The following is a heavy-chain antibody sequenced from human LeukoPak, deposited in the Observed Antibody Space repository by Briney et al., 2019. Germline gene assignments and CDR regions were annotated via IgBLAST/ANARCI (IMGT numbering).Heavy chain of an antibody. CDR2: INPSGGST. J-gene: IGHJ6*03. V-gene: IGHV1-46*01. D-gene: IGHD6-13*01. CDR3: ARDQAAAGTDYYYYYMDV. CDR1: GYTFTSYY. Sequence: ASVKVSCKASGYTFTSYYMHWVRQAPGQGLEWMGIINPSGGSTSYAQKFQGRVTMTRDMSTSTVYMELSSLRFEDTAVYYCARDQAAAGTDYYYYYMDVWGKGTTVTVSS.